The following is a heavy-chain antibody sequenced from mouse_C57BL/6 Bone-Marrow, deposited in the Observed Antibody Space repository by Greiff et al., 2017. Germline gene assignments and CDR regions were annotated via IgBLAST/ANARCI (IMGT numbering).Heavy chain of an antibody. J-gene: IGHJ4*01. CDR1: GYTFTSYW. V-gene: IGHV1-69*01. Sequence: QVQLQQPGAELVMPGASVKLSCKASGYTFTSYWMHWVKQRPGQGLEWIGEIDPSDSYTNYNQKFKGKSTLTVDKSSSTAYMQLSSLTSEASAVYYCARGDYYDSSPYYAMDYWGQGTSVTVSS. CDR2: IDPSDSYT. CDR3: ARGDYYDSSPYYAMDY. D-gene: IGHD1-1*01.